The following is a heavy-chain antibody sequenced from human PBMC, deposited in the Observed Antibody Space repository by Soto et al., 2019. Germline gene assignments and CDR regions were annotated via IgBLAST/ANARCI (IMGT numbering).Heavy chain of an antibody. Sequence: QLQLVQSGAEVTKPGSSVKVSCKASGGTFSSYAFSWVRQAPGQGLEWMGGIIPIFGRANYAQKFQGRVTITADESTSTGYMELSSLRPEDTAVYYCARDPTNSDNGMVVTAKYGMDVWGQGTTVTVSS. V-gene: IGHV1-69*12. CDR2: IIPIFGRA. D-gene: IGHD2-21*02. CDR1: GGTFSSYA. CDR3: ARDPTNSDNGMVVTAKYGMDV. J-gene: IGHJ6*02.